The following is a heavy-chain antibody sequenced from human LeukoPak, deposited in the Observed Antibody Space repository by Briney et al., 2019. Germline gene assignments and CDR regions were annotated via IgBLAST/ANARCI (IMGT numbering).Heavy chain of an antibody. CDR3: ARDLWDH. Sequence: PGGSLRLSCAASGFSFNNNAMSWVRQAPGKGLEWVSAINGGGDATEYADSVKGRFTISRDNSKKTLYLQMNSLRPEDTAVYYCARDLWDHWGQGTLVTVSS. V-gene: IGHV3-23*01. CDR2: INGGGDAT. J-gene: IGHJ4*02. CDR1: GFSFNNNA.